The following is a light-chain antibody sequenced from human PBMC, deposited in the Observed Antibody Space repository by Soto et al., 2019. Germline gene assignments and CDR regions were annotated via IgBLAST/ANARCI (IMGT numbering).Light chain of an antibody. CDR1: SSDDGGYNY. Sequence: QSALTQPRSVSGSPGQSVTISCTGTSSDDGGYNYVSWYQQHPGKAPKLMIYDVSKRPSGVPDRFSGSKSGNTASLTISGLQAEDEADYYCCSYAGNYYVFGTGTKLTVL. V-gene: IGLV2-11*01. CDR2: DVS. CDR3: CSYAGNYYV. J-gene: IGLJ1*01.